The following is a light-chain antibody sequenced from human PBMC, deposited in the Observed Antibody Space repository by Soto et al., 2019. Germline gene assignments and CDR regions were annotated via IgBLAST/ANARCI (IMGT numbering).Light chain of an antibody. CDR1: QSVNSY. Sequence: EVLLTQSPATLSLSPGERATLSCRASQSVNSYSAWYQQRPGHAPRILIYDASNRATGIPARFSGSGSGTDFTLTISSLEPEDFAVYYCQQRSYWPPYTFGQGTKLEIK. CDR3: QQRSYWPPYT. V-gene: IGKV3-11*01. CDR2: DAS. J-gene: IGKJ2*01.